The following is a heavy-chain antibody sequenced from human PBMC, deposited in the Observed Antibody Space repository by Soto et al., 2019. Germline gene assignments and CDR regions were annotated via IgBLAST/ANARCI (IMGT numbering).Heavy chain of an antibody. V-gene: IGHV4-61*01. CDR2: IYYSGST. D-gene: IGHD1-1*01. CDR1: GGSVSSGSYY. Sequence: SETLSLTCTVSGGSVSSGSYYWSWIRQPPGKGLEWIGYIYYSGSTNYNPSLKSRVTISVDTSKNQFSLKLSSVTAADTAVYYCARARVAGLEPLEWPYYYGMDVWGQGTTVTVSS. J-gene: IGHJ6*02. CDR3: ARARVAGLEPLEWPYYYGMDV.